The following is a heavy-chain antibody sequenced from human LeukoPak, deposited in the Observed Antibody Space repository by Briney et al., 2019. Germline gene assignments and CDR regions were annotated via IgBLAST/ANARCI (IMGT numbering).Heavy chain of an antibody. CDR3: AALTTVTTSSFDY. CDR2: INSDGSST. CDR1: RITLSSYC. V-gene: IGHV3-74*01. Sequence: WGALRLSSTASRITLSSYCMHWVRQTPGKGLVWVSRINSDGSSTSYADSVKGRFTISRDNAKNTLYLQMNSLRAEDTAVYYCAALTTVTTSSFDYWGQGTLVTVSS. D-gene: IGHD4-17*01. J-gene: IGHJ4*02.